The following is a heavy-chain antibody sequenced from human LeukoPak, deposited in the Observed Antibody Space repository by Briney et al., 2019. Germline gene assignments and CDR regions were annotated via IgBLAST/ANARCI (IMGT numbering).Heavy chain of an antibody. Sequence: GGSLRLSCAASGFTFSIYSIHWVRQAPGKGREWVAVISYDGNTKFFADSVRGRFTISRDIFYNTVYLEMSSLRAEDTAVFYCARSRPDSSGWSRDSIDVWGQGTTVTVSS. CDR2: ISYDGNTK. CDR1: GFTFSIYS. J-gene: IGHJ6*02. V-gene: IGHV3-30*04. CDR3: ARSRPDSSGWSRDSIDV. D-gene: IGHD6-19*01.